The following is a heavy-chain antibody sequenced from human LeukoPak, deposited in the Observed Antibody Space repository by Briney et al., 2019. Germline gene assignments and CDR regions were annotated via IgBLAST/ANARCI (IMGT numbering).Heavy chain of an antibody. J-gene: IGHJ4*02. D-gene: IGHD2-2*01. V-gene: IGHV1-69-2*01. Sequence: ASVKVSCKASGYTFTDYYMHWVRQAPGKGLEWMGRVDPEDGDPEDGDTIYAKTFQGRVTITADMSTDTAYLELRSLRSEDTAAYYCARVTNLGYCSSTSCPIISFDYWGQGTLVTVSS. CDR3: ARVTNLGYCSSTSCPIISFDY. CDR2: VDPEDGDPEDGDT. CDR1: GYTFTDYY.